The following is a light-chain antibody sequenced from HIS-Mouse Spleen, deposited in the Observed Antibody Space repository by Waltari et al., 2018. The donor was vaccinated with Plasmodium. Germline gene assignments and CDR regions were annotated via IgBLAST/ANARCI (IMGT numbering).Light chain of an antibody. CDR1: SSDVGGYNY. J-gene: IGLJ1*01. CDR2: EVS. CDR3: SSYAGSSV. V-gene: IGLV2-8*01. Sequence: QSALTQPPSASGSPGQSVTISCTGTSSDVGGYNYVSWYQQHPGKAPQLMIYEVSKRPSGVPDRFSGSKSGNTASLTVSGLQAEDEADYYCSSYAGSSVFGTGTKVTVL.